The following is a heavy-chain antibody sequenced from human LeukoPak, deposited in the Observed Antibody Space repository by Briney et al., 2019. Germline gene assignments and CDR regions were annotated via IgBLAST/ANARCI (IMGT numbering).Heavy chain of an antibody. V-gene: IGHV4-59*01. J-gene: IGHJ4*02. CDR3: ARGVTG. CDR1: VGSISSYY. Sequence: SETLSLTCTVSVGSISSYYWSWIRQPPGKGLEWIGYIYYSGSTNYNPSLKGRVTISVDTSKNQFSLKLSSVTAADTAVYYCARGVTGWGQGTLVTVSS. CDR2: IYYSGST. D-gene: IGHD1-20*01.